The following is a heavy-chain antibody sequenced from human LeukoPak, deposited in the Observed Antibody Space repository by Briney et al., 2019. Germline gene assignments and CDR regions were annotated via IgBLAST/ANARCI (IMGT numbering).Heavy chain of an antibody. J-gene: IGHJ4*02. CDR2: IYYRGST. D-gene: IGHD3-10*01. CDR3: ARGGAYGSGTFDY. CDR1: GGSISSGGYY. V-gene: IGHV4-31*03. Sequence: SQTLSLTCTVSGGSISSGGYYWSWIRQHPGKGLEWIGYIYYRGSTYYNPSLKSRVTISVDTSKNQFSLKLSSVTAADTAVYYCARGGAYGSGTFDYWGQGTLVTVSS.